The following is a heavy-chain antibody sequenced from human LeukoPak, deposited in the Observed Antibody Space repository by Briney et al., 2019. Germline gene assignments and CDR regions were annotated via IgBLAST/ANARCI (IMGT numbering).Heavy chain of an antibody. CDR1: GYTFTGYY. Sequence: ASVKVSCKASGYTFTGYYMHWMRQAPGQGLEWMGWINPNSGGTNYAQKFQGRVTMTRDTSISTAYMELSRLRSDDTAVYYCARDPIQVVVPAAIGWFDPWGQGTLVTVSS. V-gene: IGHV1-2*02. D-gene: IGHD2-2*01. CDR2: INPNSGGT. J-gene: IGHJ5*02. CDR3: ARDPIQVVVPAAIGWFDP.